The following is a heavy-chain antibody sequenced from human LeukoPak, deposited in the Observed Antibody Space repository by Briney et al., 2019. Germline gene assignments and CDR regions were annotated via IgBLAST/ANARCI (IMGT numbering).Heavy chain of an antibody. CDR3: ARGDLYYFDP. D-gene: IGHD3-10*01. J-gene: IGHJ5*02. CDR2: ISSSGSTI. Sequence: GGSLRLSCAASGFTFSSYEMNWVRQAPGKGLEWVSYISSSGSTIYYADSVKGRFTISRDNAKNSLYLQMNSLRAEDTAVYYCARGDLYYFDPWGQGTLVTVSS. CDR1: GFTFSSYE. V-gene: IGHV3-48*03.